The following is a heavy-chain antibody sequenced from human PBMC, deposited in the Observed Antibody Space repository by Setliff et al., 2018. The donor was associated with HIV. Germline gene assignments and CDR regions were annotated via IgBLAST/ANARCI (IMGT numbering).Heavy chain of an antibody. D-gene: IGHD3-10*01. Sequence: SETLSLTCVVSGGPIGSTMSFWGWIRQPPGKGLEWIGYVYYTGTTYSNPSLKGRVSMSVDTSRNQFSLRLNSVTAADTSLYFCARGIRFGDLVPPYFDYWGQGISVTVSS. CDR2: VYYTGTT. CDR1: GGPIGSTMSF. J-gene: IGHJ4*02. V-gene: IGHV4-39*01. CDR3: ARGIRFGDLVPPYFDY.